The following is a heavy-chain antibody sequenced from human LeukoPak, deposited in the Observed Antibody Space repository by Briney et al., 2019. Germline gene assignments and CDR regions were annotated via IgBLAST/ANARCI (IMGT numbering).Heavy chain of an antibody. Sequence: SETLSLTCTVSGGSISSSSYYWGWIRQPPGKGLEWIGSIYYSGSTYYNPSLKSRVTISVDTSKNQFSLKLSSVTAADTAVYYCARHRASIAAATRGWFDPWGQGTLVTVSS. CDR2: IYYSGST. J-gene: IGHJ5*02. CDR3: ARHRASIAAATRGWFDP. D-gene: IGHD6-13*01. V-gene: IGHV4-39*07. CDR1: GGSISSSSYY.